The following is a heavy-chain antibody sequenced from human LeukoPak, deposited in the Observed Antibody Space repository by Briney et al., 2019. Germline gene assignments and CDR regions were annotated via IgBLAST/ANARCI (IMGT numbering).Heavy chain of an antibody. Sequence: PSETLSLTCTVSGGSISGYYWSWIRQSPGKGLEWIGYIYYSGSTNYNPSLKSRVTISVDTSKNQFSLKLSSVTAADTAVYYCARLITMVRGAPNWFDPWGQGTLVTVSS. V-gene: IGHV4-59*08. CDR3: ARLITMVRGAPNWFDP. D-gene: IGHD3-10*01. CDR1: GGSISGYY. J-gene: IGHJ5*02. CDR2: IYYSGST.